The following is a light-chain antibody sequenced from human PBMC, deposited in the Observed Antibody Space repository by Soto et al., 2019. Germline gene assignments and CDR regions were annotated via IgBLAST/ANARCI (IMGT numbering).Light chain of an antibody. CDR3: QQHNNWPLT. Sequence: EMVMTQSPATLSVSPGERATLSCRASQSVNNSLAWYQQQPGQAPRLLIYTGSTRATGIPSRFSGSGSWTKFTLTIISLQSEDFAVYYCQQHNNWPLTFGGGTTVEIK. V-gene: IGKV3-15*01. CDR1: QSVNNS. CDR2: TGS. J-gene: IGKJ4*01.